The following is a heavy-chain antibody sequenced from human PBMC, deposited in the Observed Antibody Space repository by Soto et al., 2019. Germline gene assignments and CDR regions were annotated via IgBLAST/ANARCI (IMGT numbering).Heavy chain of an antibody. V-gene: IGHV1-18*01. CDR3: ARGPNVGGGRCFDL. CDR1: GYTLDTHA. J-gene: IGHJ2*01. CDR2: IGAIVYGDST. Sequence: QVQVVQSEVEVKRPGASVRISCKASGYTLDTHAMTWVRQAPGQGLGWMGWIGAIVYGDSTNYARKVQGRLTMSSDTSPNTVYLDLSSLISDDTAVYYCARGPNVGGGRCFDLWGSGTLVVVSS. D-gene: IGHD1-26*01.